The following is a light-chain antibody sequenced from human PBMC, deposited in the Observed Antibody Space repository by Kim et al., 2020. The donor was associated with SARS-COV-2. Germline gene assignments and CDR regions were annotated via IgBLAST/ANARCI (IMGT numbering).Light chain of an antibody. CDR3: QQYVSSHS. CDR1: QSVSSSF. J-gene: IGKJ2*03. Sequence: EIVLTQFPGTLSLSPGERATLSCRASQSVSSSFLAWYQQKPGQAPTLLIYAASSRATGIPDRFSGSGSGTDFPLTITRLETEDFAVYYCQQYVSSHSFGQGTKLEI. V-gene: IGKV3-20*01. CDR2: AAS.